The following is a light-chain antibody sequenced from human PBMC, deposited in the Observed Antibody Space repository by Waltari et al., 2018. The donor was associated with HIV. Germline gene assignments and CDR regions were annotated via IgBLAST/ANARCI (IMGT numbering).Light chain of an antibody. CDR2: SNN. CDR3: SAWDDSVTGPV. V-gene: IGLV1-44*01. J-gene: IGLJ3*02. CDR1: SSNIGSNT. Sequence: QYVLTQPPSASGTPGQRVTISCSGASSNIGSNTVNWYQQFPGTAPKLLIYSNNQRPSGVPDRFSGSKSGTSASLAISGLQSEDEADYYCSAWDDSVTGPVFGGGTKLTVL.